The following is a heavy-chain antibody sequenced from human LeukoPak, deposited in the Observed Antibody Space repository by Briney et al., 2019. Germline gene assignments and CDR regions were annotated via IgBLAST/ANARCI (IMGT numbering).Heavy chain of an antibody. CDR3: ARYWGPYDNSGAYFDY. Sequence: SETLSLTCTVFGDSISSSSYYWVWLRQPPGKGLEWIATIHYTGSTYYNPSLKSRVTISVDTSKNQFSLKLSSVTAADTAMYYCARYWGPYDNSGAYFDYWGQGTLVTVSS. V-gene: IGHV4-39*01. CDR1: GDSISSSSYY. J-gene: IGHJ4*02. D-gene: IGHD3-22*01. CDR2: IHYTGST.